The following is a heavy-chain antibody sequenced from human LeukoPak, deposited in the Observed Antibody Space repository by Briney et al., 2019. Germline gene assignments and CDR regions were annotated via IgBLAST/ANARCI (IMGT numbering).Heavy chain of an antibody. CDR1: GYTFTNYG. J-gene: IGHJ4*02. D-gene: IGHD3-9*01. CDR2: ISPYNGNT. V-gene: IGHV1-18*01. CDR3: ARVGVFYDILTGYYPTFDY. Sequence: ASVKVSCKASGYTFTNYGISWLRQAPGQGPEWMGWISPYNGNTKYAQKLQGRVTMTIDTSTSTAHMELRSLRSEDTAVYYCARVGVFYDILTGYYPTFDYWGQGTLVTVSS.